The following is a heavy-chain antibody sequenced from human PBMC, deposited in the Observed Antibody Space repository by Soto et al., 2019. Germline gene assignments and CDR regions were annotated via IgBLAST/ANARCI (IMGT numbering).Heavy chain of an antibody. CDR1: GFTFSSYA. J-gene: IGHJ4*02. CDR2: ISYDGSNK. CDR3: ATLEDIVLVPAATAVDY. V-gene: IGHV3-30-3*01. Sequence: QVPLVESGGGVVQPGRSLRLSCAASGFTFSSYAMHWVRQAPGKGLEWVAVISYDGSNKYYADSVKGRFTISRDNSKNTLYLQMNSLRAEDTAVYYCATLEDIVLVPAATAVDYWGQGTLVTVSS. D-gene: IGHD2-2*01.